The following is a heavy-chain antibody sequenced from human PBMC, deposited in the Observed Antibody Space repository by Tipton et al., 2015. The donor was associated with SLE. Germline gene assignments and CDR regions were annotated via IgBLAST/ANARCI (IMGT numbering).Heavy chain of an antibody. CDR2: ISGTGRTT. Sequence: SLRLSCTASGFNFKDYGMSWVRQAPGKGLESVSSISGTGRTTYYIDSVKGRLTISRDNSKSTVYLQMDSLRADDTAMYYCARHWAVSAPFDYWGQGILVTVSS. CDR1: GFNFKDYG. D-gene: IGHD7-27*01. V-gene: IGHV3-23*01. J-gene: IGHJ4*02. CDR3: ARHWAVSAPFDY.